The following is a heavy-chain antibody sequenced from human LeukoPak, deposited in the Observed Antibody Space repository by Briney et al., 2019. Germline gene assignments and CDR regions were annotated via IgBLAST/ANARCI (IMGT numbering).Heavy chain of an antibody. CDR1: GGTFSSYA. CDR2: IIPIFGTA. V-gene: IGHV1-69*01. Sequence: SSVKVSCKASGGTFSSYAISWVRQAPGQGLEWMGGIIPIFGTANYAQKFQGRVTITADVSTSTAYMELSSLRSEDTAVYYCARVGFSYYYMDVWGKGTTVTVSS. J-gene: IGHJ6*03. CDR3: ARVGFSYYYMDV. D-gene: IGHD3-10*01.